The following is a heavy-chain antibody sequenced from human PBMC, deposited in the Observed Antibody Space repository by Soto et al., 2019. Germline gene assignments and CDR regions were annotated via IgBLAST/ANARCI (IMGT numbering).Heavy chain of an antibody. V-gene: IGHV3-30*18. CDR1: GFTFSSYG. CDR3: AKDISGRSYYYDSSGPY. J-gene: IGHJ4*02. Sequence: PGGSLRLSCAASGFTFSSYGMHWVRQAPGKGLEWVAVISYDGSNKYYADSVKGRFTISRDNSKNTLYLQMNSLRAEDTAVYYCAKDISGRSYYYDSSGPYWGQGTLVTVSS. D-gene: IGHD3-22*01. CDR2: ISYDGSNK.